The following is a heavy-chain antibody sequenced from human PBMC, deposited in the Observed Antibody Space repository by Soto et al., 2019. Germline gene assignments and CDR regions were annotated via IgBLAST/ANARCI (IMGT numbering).Heavy chain of an antibody. Sequence: EVQLVESGGGLIQPGGSLRLSCAVSGFTVSNNYMSWVRQAPGKGLEGVSVIYSGGYTAYGDSVKGRFTISRDNSNNTSYLQIKSRGADDPAVFSGATHPGGGGYWGQGTLVTVSS. J-gene: IGHJ4*02. CDR3: ATHPGGGGY. V-gene: IGHV3-53*01. CDR1: GFTVSNNY. CDR2: IYSGGYT. D-gene: IGHD3-10*01.